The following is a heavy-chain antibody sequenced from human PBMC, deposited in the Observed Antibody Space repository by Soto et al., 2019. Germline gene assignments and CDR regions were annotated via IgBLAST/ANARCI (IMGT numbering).Heavy chain of an antibody. Sequence: QVQLQESGPGLVKPSQTLSLTCTVSGGSIRAGGYYWSWIRQHPGKGLEWIGNIYYSGSTYYNPLLKSRVTILVDTSENQFSLKLSSVTAADTAVYYCARYYDSGGYYWFDPWGQGTLVTVSS. CDR1: GGSIRAGGYY. CDR3: ARYYDSGGYYWFDP. CDR2: IYYSGST. J-gene: IGHJ5*02. D-gene: IGHD3-22*01. V-gene: IGHV4-31*03.